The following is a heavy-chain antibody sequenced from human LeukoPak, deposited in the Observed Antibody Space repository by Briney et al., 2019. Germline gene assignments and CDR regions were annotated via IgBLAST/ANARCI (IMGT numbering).Heavy chain of an antibody. J-gene: IGHJ3*02. CDR1: GFTFSDYY. V-gene: IGHV3-11*05. CDR3: ARAPNAHDAFDI. CDR2: ISSSSSYT. D-gene: IGHD2-8*01. Sequence: GGSLRLSCAASGFTFSDYYMSWIRQAPGKGLEWVSYISSSSSYTNYADSVKGRFIISRDNAKNSLYLQMNSLRAEDTAVYYCARAPNAHDAFDIWGQGTMVTVSS.